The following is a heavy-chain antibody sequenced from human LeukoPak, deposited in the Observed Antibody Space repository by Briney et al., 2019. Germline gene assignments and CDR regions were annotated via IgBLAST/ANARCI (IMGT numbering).Heavy chain of an antibody. V-gene: IGHV3-48*01. CDR3: ARDARITIFGVVIGDAFDI. D-gene: IGHD3-3*01. CDR1: GFTFSSYS. CDR2: ISSSSSTI. Sequence: GGSLRLSCAASGFTFSSYSMNWVRQAPGKGLELASYISSSSSTIYYADSVKGRFTISRDNAKNSLYLQMNSLRAEDTAVYYCARDARITIFGVVIGDAFDIWGQGTMVTVSS. J-gene: IGHJ3*02.